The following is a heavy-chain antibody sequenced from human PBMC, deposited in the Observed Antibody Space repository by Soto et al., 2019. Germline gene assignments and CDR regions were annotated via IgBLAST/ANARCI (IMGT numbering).Heavy chain of an antibody. CDR1: GGSISSYY. J-gene: IGHJ3*02. Sequence: QVQLQESGPGLVKPSETLSLTCTVSGGSISSYYWSWIRQPPGKGLEWIGDVYYSGTTNYNPSLQSRVTKSIATSTHESPLMQSSVTAADTAVYYCARDHTPKYYDFWSGYCAFEIWGQGTMVTVSS. CDR3: ARDHTPKYYDFWSGYCAFEI. CDR2: VYYSGTT. D-gene: IGHD3-3*01. V-gene: IGHV4-59*01.